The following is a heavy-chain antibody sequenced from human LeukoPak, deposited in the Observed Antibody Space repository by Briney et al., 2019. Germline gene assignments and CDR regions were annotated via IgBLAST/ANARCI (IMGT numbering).Heavy chain of an antibody. CDR1: GFTFSSYG. CDR2: ISYDGSNK. Sequence: PGGSLRLSCAASGFTFSSYGMHWVRQAPGKGLEWVAVISYDGSNKYYADSVKGRFTISRDNSKNTLYLQMNSLRAEDTAVYYCARCKTWFGELAWGQGTLVTVSS. CDR3: ARCKTWFGELA. J-gene: IGHJ5*02. V-gene: IGHV3-30*03. D-gene: IGHD3-10*01.